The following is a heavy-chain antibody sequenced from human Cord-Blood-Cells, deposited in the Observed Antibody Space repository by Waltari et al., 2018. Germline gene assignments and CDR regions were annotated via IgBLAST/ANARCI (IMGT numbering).Heavy chain of an antibody. J-gene: IGHJ3*02. D-gene: IGHD6-19*01. CDR1: GYTFTDYY. V-gene: IGHV1-2*02. Sequence: QVQLVQSGAEVKKPGASVKVSCKASGYTFTDYYMHCVRHAAGQGLEWMRLLTPSSGGTNYVQRFHGRLTIIRDTCISTAYMEVGRLRSYDTALDYCAGWSTTIIAAFDIWGQGTMVTVAS. CDR2: LTPSSGGT. CDR3: AGWSTTIIAAFDI.